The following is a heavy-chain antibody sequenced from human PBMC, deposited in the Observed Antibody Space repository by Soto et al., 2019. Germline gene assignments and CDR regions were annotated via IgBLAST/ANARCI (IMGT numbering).Heavy chain of an antibody. Sequence: PSETLSLTCAVSGGSISSSNWWSWVRQPPGKGLEWIGEIYHSGSTNYNPSLKSRVTISVDKSKNQFSLKLSSVTAADTAVYYCARCYGSGSSYYHYYGMDVWGQGATVTVSS. D-gene: IGHD3-10*01. CDR3: ARCYGSGSSYYHYYGMDV. J-gene: IGHJ6*02. CDR2: IYHSGST. V-gene: IGHV4-4*02. CDR1: GGSISSSNW.